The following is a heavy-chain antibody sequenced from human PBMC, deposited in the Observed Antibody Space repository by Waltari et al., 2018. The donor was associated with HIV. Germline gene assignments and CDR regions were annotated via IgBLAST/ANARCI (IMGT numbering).Heavy chain of an antibody. V-gene: IGHV3-21*01. CDR1: GFTFSRNS. CDR3: VKDRGAEFYRDFDH. D-gene: IGHD2-21*01. CDR2: VNSGGSKT. Sequence: EVHLVESGGGLVKPGGSLRLSCAASGFTFSRNSMNWVRQAPGEGLEWVSSVNSGGSKTHYADSVRGRFAISRDNTKNSLYLQMNSLGAEDTAIYYCVKDRGAEFYRDFDHWGQGTLVTVSS. J-gene: IGHJ4*02.